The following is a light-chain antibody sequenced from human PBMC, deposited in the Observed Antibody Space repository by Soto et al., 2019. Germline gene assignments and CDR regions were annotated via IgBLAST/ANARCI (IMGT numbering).Light chain of an antibody. CDR1: SSDVGSYDY. CDR3: TSYTSISTLV. J-gene: IGLJ3*02. V-gene: IGLV2-14*03. Sequence: QSALTQPASVSGSPGQSITISCTGTSSDVGSYDYVSWYQHHPGKAPKLIIYGVSNRPSGVSDRFSCSKSGNTASLTISGLPAEEEANFYCTSYTSISTLVFGGGTKLTVL. CDR2: GVS.